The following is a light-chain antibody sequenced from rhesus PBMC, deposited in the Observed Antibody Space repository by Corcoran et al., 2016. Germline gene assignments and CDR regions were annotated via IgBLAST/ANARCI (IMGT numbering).Light chain of an antibody. J-gene: IGKJ4*01. CDR1: QSVSNY. V-gene: IGKV3S9*01. Sequence: EIVMTQSPATLSLSPGERATLSCRASQSVSNYLAWYQQKPGQAPSLLIYGAYSRATGIPYRVSGSGSGTDFTLTSSRLEPEDFAVYYCQHYINWPLTFGGGTKVEIQ. CDR2: GAY. CDR3: QHYINWPLT.